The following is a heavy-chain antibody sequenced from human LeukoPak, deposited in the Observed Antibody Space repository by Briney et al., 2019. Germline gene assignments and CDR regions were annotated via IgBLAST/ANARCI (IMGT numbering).Heavy chain of an antibody. V-gene: IGHV3-21*01. CDR2: NSSSSNYI. CDR3: ARDENGVPSNDY. J-gene: IGHJ4*02. D-gene: IGHD4-17*01. CDR1: GFTFSFYD. Sequence: GGPVRLSCAASGFTFSFYDMHWIRQAPGKGLEWVSSNSSSSNYIDYADSVKSRFTNSRDNAKNSLYLQINSVRAEDTAVYFCARDENGVPSNDYWGQGTLVTVSS.